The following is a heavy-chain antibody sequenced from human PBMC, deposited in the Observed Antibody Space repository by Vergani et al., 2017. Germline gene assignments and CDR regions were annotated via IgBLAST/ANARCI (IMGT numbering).Heavy chain of an antibody. CDR1: GDSMNSDDFY. CDR3: ARFKWDDIDY. CDR2: IFYSGST. D-gene: IGHD1-20*01. J-gene: IGHJ4*02. Sequence: QVQLQESGPGLVKPSQTLSLTCTVSGDSMNSDDFYWSWIRQPPGKGLEWIGNIFYSGSTYYNPSLKSRLTLSVALSKNLFSLKLNSVTAADSAVYYCARFKWDDIDYWGQGTLVTVSS. V-gene: IGHV4-30-4*01.